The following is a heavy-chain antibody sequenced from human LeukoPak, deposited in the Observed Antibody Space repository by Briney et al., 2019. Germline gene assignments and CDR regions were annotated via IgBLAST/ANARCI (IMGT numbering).Heavy chain of an antibody. Sequence: SVKVSCKASGFTLTSSAMQWVRQARGQRLEWIGWIVVGSGNTNYAQKFQERVTITRDMSTSTAYMELSSLRSEDTAVYYCAATVSYGDYGPFDYWGQGTLVTVSS. CDR1: GFTLTSSA. D-gene: IGHD4-17*01. CDR2: IVVGSGNT. CDR3: AATVSYGDYGPFDY. V-gene: IGHV1-58*02. J-gene: IGHJ4*02.